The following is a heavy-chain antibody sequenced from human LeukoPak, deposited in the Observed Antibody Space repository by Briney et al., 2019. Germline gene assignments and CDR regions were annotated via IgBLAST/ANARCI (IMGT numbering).Heavy chain of an antibody. D-gene: IGHD5-12*01. CDR2: ISAYNGNT. CDR3: ARDARIVATIPFDY. J-gene: IGHJ4*02. V-gene: IGHV1-18*01. Sequence: ASVKVSCKASGYTFTSYGISWVRQAPGQGLERMGWISAYNGNTNYAQKLQGRVTMTTDTSTSTAYMELRSLRSDDTAVYYCARDARIVATIPFDYWGQGTLVTVSS. CDR1: GYTFTSYG.